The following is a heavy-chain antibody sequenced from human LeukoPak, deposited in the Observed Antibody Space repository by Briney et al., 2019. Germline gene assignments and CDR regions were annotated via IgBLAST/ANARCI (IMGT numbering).Heavy chain of an antibody. D-gene: IGHD3-10*01. J-gene: IGHJ5*02. CDR3: ARVARGAGWFDP. CDR2: IYYSGST. V-gene: IGHV4-30-4*08. CDR1: GGSISSGDYY. Sequence: SETLSLTCTVSGGSISSGDYYWSWIRQPPGKGLEWIGYIYYSGSTYYNPSLKSRVTISVDTSKNQFSLKLSSVTAADTAVYYCARVARGAGWFDPWGQGTLVTVSS.